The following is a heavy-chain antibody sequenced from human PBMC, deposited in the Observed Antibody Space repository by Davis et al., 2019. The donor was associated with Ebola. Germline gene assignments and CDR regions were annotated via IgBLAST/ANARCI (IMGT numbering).Heavy chain of an antibody. Sequence: GESLKISCAASGLIFNNYWMSWIRQAPGKGPEWVAIIKEDGGEKYYVDSVKGRFTVSRDNAKNSLYLQMNSLRAEDTAVYYCARDLTMVRGVPDYWGQGTLVTVSS. J-gene: IGHJ4*02. V-gene: IGHV3-7*03. CDR3: ARDLTMVRGVPDY. CDR2: IKEDGGEK. D-gene: IGHD3-10*01. CDR1: GLIFNNYW.